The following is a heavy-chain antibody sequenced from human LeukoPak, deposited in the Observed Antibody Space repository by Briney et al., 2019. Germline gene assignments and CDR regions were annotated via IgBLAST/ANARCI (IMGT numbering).Heavy chain of an antibody. CDR1: GFTFSSYA. Sequence: PGRSLRLSCAASGFTFSSYAMHWVRQAPGKGLEWVAVISYDGSNKYYADSVKGRFTISRDNSKNTLYLQMNSLRAEDTAVYYCAREGGWPFDYWGQGTLVTVSS. CDR3: AREGGWPFDY. D-gene: IGHD6-19*01. V-gene: IGHV3-30*04. CDR2: ISYDGSNK. J-gene: IGHJ4*02.